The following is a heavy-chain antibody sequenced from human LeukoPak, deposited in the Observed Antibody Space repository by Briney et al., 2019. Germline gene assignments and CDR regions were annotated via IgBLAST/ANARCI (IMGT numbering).Heavy chain of an antibody. CDR2: VSGSAGRT. D-gene: IGHD2-8*02. J-gene: IGHJ6*03. CDR3: AKNRGHCVDGVCHNYYYMDV. V-gene: IGHV3-23*01. CDR1: GFTFSSFA. Sequence: PGGSLRLSCAASGFTFSSFAMTWVRQAPGKGLEWVSTVSGSAGRTDYADSVKGRFTISGGNLKNTLYLQMNGLRAEDTAVYYCAKNRGHCVDGVCHNYYYMDVWGRGTTVTVSS.